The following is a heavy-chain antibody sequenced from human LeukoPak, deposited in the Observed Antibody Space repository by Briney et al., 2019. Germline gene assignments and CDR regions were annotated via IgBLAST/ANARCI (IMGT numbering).Heavy chain of an antibody. D-gene: IGHD1-26*01. J-gene: IGHJ4*02. V-gene: IGHV3-33*01. CDR2: IWYDGSNK. CDR3: ARDLFAAGTRIRYSGSYYFDY. CDR1: GFTFSSYG. Sequence: GGSLRLSCAASGFTFSSYGMHWVRQAPGKGLEWVAVIWYDGSNKYYADSVKGRFTISRDNSKNTLYLQMSSLRAEDTAVYYCARDLFAAGTRIRYSGSYYFDYWGQGTLVTVSS.